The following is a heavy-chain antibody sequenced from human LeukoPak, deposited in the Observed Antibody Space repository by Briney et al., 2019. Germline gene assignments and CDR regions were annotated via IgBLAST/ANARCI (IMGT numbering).Heavy chain of an antibody. D-gene: IGHD7-27*01. CDR1: GYTFTGYY. CDR3: ASENWGRAFDI. V-gene: IGHV1-2*02. CDR2: INPNSGGT. Sequence: ASVKVSCKASGYTFTGYYMHWVRQAPGQGLEWMGWINPNSGGTNYALKFQGRVTMTRDTSISTAYMELSRLRSDDTAVYYCASENWGRAFDIWGQGTMVTVSS. J-gene: IGHJ3*02.